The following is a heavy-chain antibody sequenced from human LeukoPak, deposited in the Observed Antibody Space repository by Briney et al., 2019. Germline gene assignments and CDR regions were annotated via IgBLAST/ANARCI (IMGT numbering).Heavy chain of an antibody. V-gene: IGHV1-2*02. J-gene: IGHJ4*02. CDR2: INPNSGGT. Sequence: ASVKVSCKASGYTFTGYYMHWVRQAPGQGLEWMGWINPNSGGTNYAPKFQGRVTMTRNTSISTAYMELSRLRSDDTAVYYCARTYYDFWSGYYGSFLDYWGQGTLVTVSS. D-gene: IGHD3-3*01. CDR1: GYTFTGYY. CDR3: ARTYYDFWSGYYGSFLDY.